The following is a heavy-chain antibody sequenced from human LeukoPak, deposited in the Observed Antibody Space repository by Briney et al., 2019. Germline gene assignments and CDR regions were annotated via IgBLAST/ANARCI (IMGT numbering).Heavy chain of an antibody. CDR1: GFSFSSYW. V-gene: IGHV3-7*01. D-gene: IGHD3-22*01. Sequence: PGGSLRLSCAASGFSFSSYWMSWVRQAPGKGLEWVANIKQDGSEKYYVDSVKGRFTISRDNAKNSLYLQMNSLRAEDTAVYYCARAKAGYYYDSSGYYYVASRAFDIWGQGTMVTVSS. J-gene: IGHJ3*02. CDR2: IKQDGSEK. CDR3: ARAKAGYYYDSSGYYYVASRAFDI.